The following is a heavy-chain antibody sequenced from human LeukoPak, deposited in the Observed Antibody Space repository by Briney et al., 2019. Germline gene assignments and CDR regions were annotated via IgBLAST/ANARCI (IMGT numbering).Heavy chain of an antibody. D-gene: IGHD2-15*01. CDR3: TRDFLGGSPASCNY. V-gene: IGHV3-49*02. Sequence: SKTYGGTTEYAASVKGRFTISRDDSKSIAYLQMNSLKTEDTAVYYCTRDFLGGSPASCNYWGQGTLVTVSS. CDR2: SKTYGGTT. J-gene: IGHJ4*02.